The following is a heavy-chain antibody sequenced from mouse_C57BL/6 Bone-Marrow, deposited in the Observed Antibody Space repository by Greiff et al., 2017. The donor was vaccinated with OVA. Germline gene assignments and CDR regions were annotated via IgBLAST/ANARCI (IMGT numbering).Heavy chain of an antibody. J-gene: IGHJ2*01. CDR1: GFSFNTYA. Sequence: GGGLVQPTGSLKLSCAASGFSFNTYAMNWVRQAPGKGLEWVARIRSKSNNYATYYADSVKDRFTISRDDSESMLYLQMNNLKTEDTAMYYCVRHGSNYYFDYWGQGTTLTVSS. CDR2: IRSKSNNYAT. V-gene: IGHV10-1*01. CDR3: VRHGSNYYFDY. D-gene: IGHD2-5*01.